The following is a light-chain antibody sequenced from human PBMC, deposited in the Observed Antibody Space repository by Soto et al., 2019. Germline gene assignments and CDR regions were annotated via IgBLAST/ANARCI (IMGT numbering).Light chain of an antibody. CDR2: EVS. J-gene: IGLJ1*01. CDR3: TSYTGFSTLV. CDR1: SSDIGGYNY. Sequence: QSAVTQPACVSGSPGQSITISCTGTSSDIGGYNYVSWYQEHPGKAPKLLIYEVSFRPSGVSDRFSASKSGNTASLTISGLQAEDEADYYCTSYTGFSTLVFGPGTKLTVL. V-gene: IGLV2-14*01.